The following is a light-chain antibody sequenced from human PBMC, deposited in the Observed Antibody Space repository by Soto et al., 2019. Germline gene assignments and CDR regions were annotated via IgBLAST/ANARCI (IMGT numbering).Light chain of an antibody. Sequence: QSVLTQPASVSGSPGQSITISCTGTNSDVGGYNYVSWYQQHPGKAPKFMIYDVSSRPSGVSDRFSGPKSGNTASLTISGLQAEDEADHYCSSYTTSNARQIVFGTGTKVT. CDR2: DVS. CDR1: NSDVGGYNY. CDR3: SSYTTSNARQIV. J-gene: IGLJ1*01. V-gene: IGLV2-14*01.